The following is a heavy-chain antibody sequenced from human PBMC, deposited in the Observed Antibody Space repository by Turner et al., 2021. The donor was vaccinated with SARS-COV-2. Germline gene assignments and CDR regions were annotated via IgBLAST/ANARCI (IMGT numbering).Heavy chain of an antibody. Sequence: QLQLQESGPGLEKPSENLSLTCPVPGGPTSSSSYYWGWIRQLPGKGPEWIGSIYYSGSTYYNPSLKSRVTISVDTSKNQFSLKLSSVTAADTAVYYCAGEVVVPTTILGAVYGMDVWGQGTTVTVSS. CDR1: GGPTSSSSYY. V-gene: IGHV4-39*01. J-gene: IGHJ6*02. CDR3: AGEVVVPTTILGAVYGMDV. CDR2: IYYSGST. D-gene: IGHD2-2*02.